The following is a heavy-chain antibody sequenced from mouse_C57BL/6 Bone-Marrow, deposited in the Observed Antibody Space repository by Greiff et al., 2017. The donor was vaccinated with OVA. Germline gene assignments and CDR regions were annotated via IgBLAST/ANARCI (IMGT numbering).Heavy chain of an antibody. D-gene: IGHD1-1*01. CDR1: GYTFTSYW. Sequence: QVQLQQPGAELVKPGASVKLSCKASGYTFTSYWMQWVKQRPGQGLEWIGEIDPSDSYTNYNQKFKGKATLPVDTSSSTAYMQLSSLTSEDSAVYYCARDTTVVDAYYFDYWGQGTTLTVSS. CDR2: IDPSDSYT. V-gene: IGHV1-50*01. J-gene: IGHJ2*01. CDR3: ARDTTVVDAYYFDY.